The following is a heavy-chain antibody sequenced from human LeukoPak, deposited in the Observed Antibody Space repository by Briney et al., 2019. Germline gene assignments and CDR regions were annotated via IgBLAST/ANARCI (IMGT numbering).Heavy chain of an antibody. CDR2: ISGSGGST. D-gene: IGHD3-22*01. CDR3: AKRLYDSSGYHPFDY. J-gene: IGHJ4*02. CDR1: GFTFSSYA. Sequence: GGSLRLSCAASGFTFSSYAMSWVRQAPGKGLEWVSAISGSGGSTYYADSVKGRFTISRDNSKNTLYLQMNSLRAEDTAVYYCAKRLYDSSGYHPFDYWGQGTLVTVSS. V-gene: IGHV3-23*01.